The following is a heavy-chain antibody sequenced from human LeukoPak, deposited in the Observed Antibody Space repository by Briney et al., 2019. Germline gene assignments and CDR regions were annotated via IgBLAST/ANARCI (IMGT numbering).Heavy chain of an antibody. D-gene: IGHD1-14*01. CDR3: ARGVEPLAANTLAY. CDR1: GFTVITND. Sequence: GGSLRLSCAASGFTVITNDVTWVRQAPGKGLEWVSVLYSDGNTKYADSVQGRFTISRDNSKNILYLEMNSLSPDDTAVYYCARGVEPLAANTLAYWGQGTLVTVSS. V-gene: IGHV3-53*01. CDR2: LYSDGNT. J-gene: IGHJ4*02.